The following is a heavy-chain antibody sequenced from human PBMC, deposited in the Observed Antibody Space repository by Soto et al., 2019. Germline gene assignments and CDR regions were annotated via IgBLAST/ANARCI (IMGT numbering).Heavy chain of an antibody. V-gene: IGHV3-30*18. CDR1: GVTFSSYG. J-gene: IGHJ4*02. Sequence: GGSLRLSCAASGVTFSSYGMHWVRKAPGKGLEWVAVISYDGSNKYYADPVKGRFTISRDNSKNTLYLQMTSLRAEDTALYYCAKDAGMAYSFDYWGQGTLVTVSS. CDR2: ISYDGSNK. CDR3: AKDAGMAYSFDY. D-gene: IGHD3-10*01.